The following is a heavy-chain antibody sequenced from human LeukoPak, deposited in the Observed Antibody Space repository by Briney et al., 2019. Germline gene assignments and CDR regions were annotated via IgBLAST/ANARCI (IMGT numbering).Heavy chain of an antibody. V-gene: IGHV3-23*01. CDR1: GFTFSSYA. D-gene: IGHD3-10*01. J-gene: IGHJ4*02. CDR2: ISASGGST. CDR3: AKVIWFGELFFDY. Sequence: GGSLRLSCAASGFTFSSYAMSWVRQAPGKGLEWVSAISASGGSTYYADSVKGRFAISRDNSKNTLYLQMNSLRAEDTAVYYCAKVIWFGELFFDYWGQGTLVTVSS.